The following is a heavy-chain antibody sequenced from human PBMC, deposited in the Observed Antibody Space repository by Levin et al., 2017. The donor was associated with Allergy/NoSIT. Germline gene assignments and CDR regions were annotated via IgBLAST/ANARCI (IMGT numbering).Heavy chain of an antibody. J-gene: IGHJ6*03. Sequence: PGGSLRLSCAASGFTFDDYAMHWVRQAPGKGLEWVSGISWSSGSIGYADSVKGRFTISRDNAKNSLYLQMNSLRAEDTALYYCAKDSAMNYYYYMDVWGKGTTVTVSS. V-gene: IGHV3-9*01. D-gene: IGHD2-2*01. CDR2: ISWSSGSI. CDR1: GFTFDDYA. CDR3: AKDSAMNYYYYMDV.